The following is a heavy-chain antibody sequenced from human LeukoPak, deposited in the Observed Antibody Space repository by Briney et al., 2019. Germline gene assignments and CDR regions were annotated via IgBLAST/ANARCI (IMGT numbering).Heavy chain of an antibody. V-gene: IGHV1-8*03. J-gene: IGHJ4*02. CDR3: ARVDGSVDY. CDR1: GYTFTRYD. D-gene: IGHD3-22*01. CDR2: INTKSGMT. Sequence: ASVKVSCKASGYTFTRYDINWVRQAPGEGLEWVGWINTKSGMTGHAQKFQGRITITKDTSISTVYMELSSLSSEDTAVYFCARVDGSVDYWGQGTLVTVSS.